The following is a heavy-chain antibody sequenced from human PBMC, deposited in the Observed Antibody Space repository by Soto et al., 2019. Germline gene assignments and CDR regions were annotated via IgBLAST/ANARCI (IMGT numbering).Heavy chain of an antibody. CDR3: TTASSGREEYYGMDV. J-gene: IGHJ6*02. D-gene: IGHD6-19*01. Sequence: EVQLVESGGGLVKPGGSLRLSCAASGFTFSNAWMSWVRQAPGKGLEWVGRIKSKTDGGTTDYATPVKGRFTISRDDSKNTLYLQMNSLKTEDTAVYYCTTASSGREEYYGMDVWGQGTTVTVSS. CDR2: IKSKTDGGTT. CDR1: GFTFSNAW. V-gene: IGHV3-15*01.